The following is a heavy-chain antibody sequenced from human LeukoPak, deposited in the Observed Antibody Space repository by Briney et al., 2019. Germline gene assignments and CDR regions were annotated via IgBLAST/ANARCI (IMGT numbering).Heavy chain of an antibody. V-gene: IGHV4-34*01. Sequence: SETLSLTCAAYGGSFSGYYWSWIRQPPGKGLEWIGEINHSGSTNYNPSLKSRVTISVDTSKNQFSLKLSSVTAADTAVYYCARAHRSYGMDVWGQGTTVTVSS. J-gene: IGHJ6*02. CDR1: GGSFSGYY. CDR3: ARAHRSYGMDV. CDR2: INHSGST.